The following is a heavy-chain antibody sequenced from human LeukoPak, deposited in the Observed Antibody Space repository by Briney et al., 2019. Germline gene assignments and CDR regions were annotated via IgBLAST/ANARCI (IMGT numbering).Heavy chain of an antibody. CDR1: GFTFSNAW. CDR3: TTDWSPLYGSGKDYVWGSYPDWYGMDV. Sequence: GGSLRLSCAASGFTFSNAWMSWVRQAPGKGLEWVGRIKSKTDGGTTDYAAPVKGRFTISRDDSKNTLYLQMNSLKTEDTAVYYCTTDWSPLYGSGKDYVWGSYPDWYGMDVWGQGTTVTVSS. D-gene: IGHD3-16*02. J-gene: IGHJ6*02. V-gene: IGHV3-15*01. CDR2: IKSKTDGGTT.